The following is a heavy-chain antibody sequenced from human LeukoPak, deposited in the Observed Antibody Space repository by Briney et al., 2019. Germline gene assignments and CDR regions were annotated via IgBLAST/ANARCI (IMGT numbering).Heavy chain of an antibody. Sequence: PGGSLRLSCAASGVTFSSYAMSWVRQAPGKGLEWVSTISGRGGSTYYADSVKGRFTISRDNSKNTLYLQMNSLRAEDTAVYYCAKLTHPPDFDYWGQGTLVTVSS. CDR1: GVTFSSYA. J-gene: IGHJ4*02. CDR3: AKLTHPPDFDY. D-gene: IGHD3-9*01. CDR2: ISGRGGST. V-gene: IGHV3-23*01.